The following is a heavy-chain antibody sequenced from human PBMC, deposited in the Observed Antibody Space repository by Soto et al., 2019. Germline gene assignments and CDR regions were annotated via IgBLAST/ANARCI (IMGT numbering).Heavy chain of an antibody. V-gene: IGHV3-33*01. CDR2: IWYDGSQK. D-gene: IGHD6-19*01. Sequence: QVQLVESGGGVVQPGRSLRLSCAASGFTFSGYGMHWVRQAPGKGLEWGAIIWYDGSQKYHADSVKGRFTISRDDSRNTLYLQMNSLRAEDTAVYYCTRDEGYSSPSGSGDFEHWGQGTLVSVSS. J-gene: IGHJ4*02. CDR3: TRDEGYSSPSGSGDFEH. CDR1: GFTFSGYG.